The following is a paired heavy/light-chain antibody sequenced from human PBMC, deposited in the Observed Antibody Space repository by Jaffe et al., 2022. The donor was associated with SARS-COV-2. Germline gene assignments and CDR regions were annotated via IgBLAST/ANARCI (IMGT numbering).Light chain of an antibody. Sequence: QSALTQAASVSGSPGQSITISCTGASSDVGGYNYVSWYQQHPGKAPKLMIYDVTNRPSGVSNRFSGSKSGNTASLTISGLQAEDEADYYCSSYTSSSTVVFGGGTKLTV. V-gene: IGLV2-14*01. CDR2: DVT. CDR3: SSYTSSSTVV. J-gene: IGLJ2*01. CDR1: SSDVGGYNY.
Heavy chain of an antibody. CDR2: MNPNSGNT. Sequence: QVQLLQSGAEVKKPGASVKVSCKASGYTFTSYDINWVRQATGQGLEWMGWMNPNSGNTGYAQKFQGRVSMTRDTSISTAYMELSSLRSEDTAVYYCARRQYCSGGSCYSTNSVPFDPWGQGTLVTVSS. V-gene: IGHV1-8*01. J-gene: IGHJ5*02. D-gene: IGHD2-15*01. CDR3: ARRQYCSGGSCYSTNSVPFDP. CDR1: GYTFTSYD.